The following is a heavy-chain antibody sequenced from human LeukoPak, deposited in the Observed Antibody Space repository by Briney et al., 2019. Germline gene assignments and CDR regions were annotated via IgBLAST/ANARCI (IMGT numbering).Heavy chain of an antibody. CDR3: ARDSRLVWLARNYYYYYGMDV. CDR1: GGTFSSYA. V-gene: IGHV1-69*13. D-gene: IGHD6-6*01. Sequence: ASVKVSCKASGGTFSSYAISWVRQAPGQGLEWMGGIIPIFGTANYAQKFQGRVTITADESTSTAYMELSSLRSEDTAVYYCARDSRLVWLARNYYYYYGMDVWGQGTTVTVSS. CDR2: IIPIFGTA. J-gene: IGHJ6*02.